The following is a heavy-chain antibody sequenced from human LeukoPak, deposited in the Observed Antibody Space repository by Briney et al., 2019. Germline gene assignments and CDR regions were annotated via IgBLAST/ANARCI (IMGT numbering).Heavy chain of an antibody. CDR2: ISGSGDNT. J-gene: IGHJ5*02. CDR3: HIYCGGDCYSGGCFDP. D-gene: IGHD2-21*01. V-gene: IGHV3-23*01. Sequence: PGGSLRLSCAASGFSFSLYAMNWVRQAPGKGLEWVSAISGSGDNTYYADSVKGHFTISRDNSKNILYLQMNSLRAEDTAVYYCHIYCGGDCYSGGCFDPWGQGPLVSVSS. CDR1: GFSFSLYA.